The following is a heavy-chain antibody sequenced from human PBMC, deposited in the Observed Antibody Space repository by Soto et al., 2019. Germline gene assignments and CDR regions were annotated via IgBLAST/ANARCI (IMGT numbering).Heavy chain of an antibody. Sequence: SETLSLTCAVSGGSISSSNWWSWVRQPPGKGLEWIGEIYHSGSTNYNPSLKSRVTISVDKSKNQFSLKLSSVTAADTAVYYCARIWTIFGVVAGMDVWGHGTKVTVSS. CDR2: IYHSGST. CDR1: GGSISSSNW. V-gene: IGHV4-4*02. D-gene: IGHD3-3*01. CDR3: ARIWTIFGVVAGMDV. J-gene: IGHJ6*02.